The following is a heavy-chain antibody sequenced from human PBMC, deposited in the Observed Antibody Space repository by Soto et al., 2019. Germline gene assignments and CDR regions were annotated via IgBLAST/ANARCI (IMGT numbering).Heavy chain of an antibody. Sequence: QVQLVESGGGVVQPGRSLRLSCAASGFTFSSYAMHWVRQAPGKGLEWVAVISYDGSNKYYADSVKGRFTISRDNSKNTLYLQMNSLRAEDTAVYYCAREGGLVGALLGGYFDYWGQGTLVTVSS. D-gene: IGHD1-26*01. J-gene: IGHJ4*02. CDR3: AREGGLVGALLGGYFDY. V-gene: IGHV3-30-3*01. CDR2: ISYDGSNK. CDR1: GFTFSSYA.